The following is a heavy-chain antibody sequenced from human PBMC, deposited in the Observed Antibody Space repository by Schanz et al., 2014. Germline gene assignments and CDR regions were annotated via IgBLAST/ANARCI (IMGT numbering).Heavy chain of an antibody. Sequence: QVQLVESGGGVVQPGRSLRLSCAASGFTFSNFGLHWVRQAPGKGLNWVAVISSDGFNKFYADSVKGRFTISRDNSKNTLYLQMNSLRTEDTAVYYCARGDMVRGVFDYWGQGTLVTVSS. CDR1: GFTFSNFG. V-gene: IGHV3-30*03. D-gene: IGHD3-10*01. CDR3: ARGDMVRGVFDY. J-gene: IGHJ4*02. CDR2: ISSDGFNK.